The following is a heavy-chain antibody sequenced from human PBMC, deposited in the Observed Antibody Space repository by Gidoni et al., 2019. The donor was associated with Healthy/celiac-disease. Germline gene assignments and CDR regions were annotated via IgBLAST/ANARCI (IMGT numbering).Heavy chain of an antibody. CDR1: GGSISSYY. CDR2: IYDSGST. Sequence: QVQLQESGPGLVKPSETLSLTCTVSGGSISSYYWSWIRQPPGKGLEWIGYIYDSGSTNYNPSLKSRVTISVDTSKNRFSLKLSSVTAADTAVYYCARDLRWLQFPHDAFDIWGQGTMVTVSS. V-gene: IGHV4-59*01. D-gene: IGHD5-12*01. CDR3: ARDLRWLQFPHDAFDI. J-gene: IGHJ3*02.